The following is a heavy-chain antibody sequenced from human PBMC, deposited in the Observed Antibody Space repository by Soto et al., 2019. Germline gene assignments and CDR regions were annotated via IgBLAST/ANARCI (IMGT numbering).Heavy chain of an antibody. J-gene: IGHJ3*02. CDR3: ARNHAFDI. CDR2: IYTGST. CDR1: GGSISSYY. Sequence: QVQLQQSGPGLVKPSETLSLTCTVSGGSISSYYWSWIRQPPGNRLEWIGYIYTGSTNYNPSLKSRVTISVDTSKNHFSLQLSSVTAADTAVYYCARNHAFDIWGQGTMVTVSS. V-gene: IGHV4-59*01.